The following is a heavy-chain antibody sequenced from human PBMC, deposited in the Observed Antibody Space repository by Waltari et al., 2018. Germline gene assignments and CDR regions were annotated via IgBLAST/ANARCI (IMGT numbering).Heavy chain of an antibody. Sequence: QVQLVQSGAEVKKPGSSVKVSCQASGGTFSSYAISWVRQAPGQGLEWMGSIIPIFGTANYAQKFQGRVTITADKSTSTAYMELSSLRSEDTAVYYCARGSSSSSSPEDDYYYYGMDVWGQGTTVTVSS. CDR2: IIPIFGTA. CDR1: GGTFSSYA. D-gene: IGHD6-6*01. J-gene: IGHJ6*02. CDR3: ARGSSSSSSPEDDYYYYGMDV. V-gene: IGHV1-69*08.